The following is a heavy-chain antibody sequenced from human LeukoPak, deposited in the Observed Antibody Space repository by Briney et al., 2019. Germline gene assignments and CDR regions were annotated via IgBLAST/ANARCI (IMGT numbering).Heavy chain of an antibody. CDR2: ISSSGSTI. CDR3: VKDYYDFWSGSSGAFDY. V-gene: IGHV3-11*01. Sequence: GGSLRLSCAASGFTFSDYYMSWIRQAPGKGLEWVSYISSSGSTIYYADSVKGRFTISRDNAKNSLYLQMNSLRAEDTAVYYCVKDYYDFWSGSSGAFDYWGQGTLVTVSS. D-gene: IGHD3-3*01. J-gene: IGHJ4*02. CDR1: GFTFSDYY.